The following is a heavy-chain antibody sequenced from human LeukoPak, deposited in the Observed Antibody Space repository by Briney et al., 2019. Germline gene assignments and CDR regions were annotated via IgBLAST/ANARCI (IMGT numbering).Heavy chain of an antibody. V-gene: IGHV3-48*01. CDR3: ARDHHCSSTSCYTGNYYYYMDV. CDR1: GFTFSSYS. J-gene: IGHJ6*03. D-gene: IGHD2-2*02. Sequence: GGSLRLSCAASGFTFSSYSMNWVRQAPGKGLEWVSYISSSSSTIYYADSVKGRFTISRDNAKNSLYLQMNSLRAEDTAVYYCARDHHCSSTSCYTGNYYYYMDVWGKGTTVTVSS. CDR2: ISSSSSTI.